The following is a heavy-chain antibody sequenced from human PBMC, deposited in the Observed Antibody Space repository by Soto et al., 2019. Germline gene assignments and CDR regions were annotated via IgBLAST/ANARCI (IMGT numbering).Heavy chain of an antibody. V-gene: IGHV1-18*01. CDR1: GYTFTSYG. J-gene: IGHJ3*02. Sequence: ASVKVSCKASGYTFTSYGISWVRQAPGQGLEWMGWISAYNGNTNYAQKLQGRVTMTTDTSTSTAYMELRSLRSDDTAVYYCARDTPGITMIVVVIEAFDIWGQGTMVTVSS. CDR3: ARDTPGITMIVVVIEAFDI. D-gene: IGHD3-22*01. CDR2: ISAYNGNT.